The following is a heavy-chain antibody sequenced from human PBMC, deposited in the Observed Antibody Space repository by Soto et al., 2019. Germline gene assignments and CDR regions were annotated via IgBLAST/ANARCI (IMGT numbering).Heavy chain of an antibody. D-gene: IGHD6-19*01. J-gene: IGHJ5*02. V-gene: IGHV4-59*01. CDR2: IYYSGST. CDR3: ARGRYSSGWKGWLDP. Sequence: PSETLSLTCTVSGGSISSYYWSWIRQPPGKGLEWIGYIYYSGSTNYNPSLKSRVTISVDTSKNQFSLKLSSVTAADTAVYYCARGRYSSGWKGWLDPWGKGTLVPVYS. CDR1: GGSISSYY.